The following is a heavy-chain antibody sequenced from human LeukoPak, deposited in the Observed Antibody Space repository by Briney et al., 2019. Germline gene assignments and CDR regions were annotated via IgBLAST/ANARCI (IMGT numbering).Heavy chain of an antibody. CDR3: ARGPGIAVADNFDY. CDR1: GGTFSSCA. D-gene: IGHD6-19*01. CDR2: IIPIFGTA. Sequence: SVKVSCKASGGTFSSCAISWVRQAPGQGLEWMGGIIPIFGTANYAQKFQGRVTITADKSTSTAYMELSSLRSEDTAVYYCARGPGIAVADNFDYWGQGTLVTVSS. J-gene: IGHJ4*02. V-gene: IGHV1-69*06.